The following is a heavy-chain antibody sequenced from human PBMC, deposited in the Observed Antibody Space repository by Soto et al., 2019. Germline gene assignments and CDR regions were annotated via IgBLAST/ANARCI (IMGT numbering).Heavy chain of an antibody. Sequence: QVQLVQSGAEVKKPGSSVKVSCKASGGTFSSYTISWVRQDPGQGLEWMGRIIPILGIANYAQKFQGRVTITADKSTSTAYMELSSLKYEDTAVYYCARGYCSGGSCFDDYWGQGTLVTVSS. CDR2: IIPILGIA. D-gene: IGHD2-15*01. V-gene: IGHV1-69*02. J-gene: IGHJ4*02. CDR1: GGTFSSYT. CDR3: ARGYCSGGSCFDDY.